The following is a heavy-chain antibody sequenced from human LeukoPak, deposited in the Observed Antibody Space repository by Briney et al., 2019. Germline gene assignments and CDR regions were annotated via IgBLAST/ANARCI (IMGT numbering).Heavy chain of an antibody. J-gene: IGHJ4*02. CDR1: GGSFSGYY. D-gene: IGHD5-12*01. V-gene: IGHV4-34*01. CDR3: ASYEGRFDY. Sequence: SETLSLTCAVYGGSFSGYYWSWIRQPPGKGLEWIGEINHSGSTNYNPSLKSRVTISVDRSKNQFSLKLSSVTAADTAVYYCASYEGRFDYWGQGTLVTVSS. CDR2: INHSGST.